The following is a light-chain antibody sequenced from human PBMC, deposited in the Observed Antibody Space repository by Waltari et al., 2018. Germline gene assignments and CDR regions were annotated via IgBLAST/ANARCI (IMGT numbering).Light chain of an antibody. CDR1: QSVRKS. V-gene: IGKV3-11*01. CDR2: AAS. Sequence: EIVLTQSPATLSLSPGDRATLSCRASQSVRKSLVWYQQKPGQAPRLLISAASNRATGIPARFSGSGSETDFTLTISSLEPEDFAVYYCQQRKSWPVTFGGGTKVEIK. J-gene: IGKJ4*01. CDR3: QQRKSWPVT.